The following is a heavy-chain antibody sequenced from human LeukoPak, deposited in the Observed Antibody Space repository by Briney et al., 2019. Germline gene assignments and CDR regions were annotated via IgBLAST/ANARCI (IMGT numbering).Heavy chain of an antibody. V-gene: IGHV3-20*04. CDR3: ARARGDYDDTTGNYYYYYYMDV. Sequence: GGSLRLSCAASGFTFDDYGMSWVRQAPGKGLEWVSGINWNGGSTGYADSVKGRFTISRDNAKNSLYLQMNSLRAEDTALYYCARARGDYDDTTGNYYYYYYMDVWGKGTTVTVSS. CDR1: GFTFDDYG. J-gene: IGHJ6*03. CDR2: INWNGGST. D-gene: IGHD4-17*01.